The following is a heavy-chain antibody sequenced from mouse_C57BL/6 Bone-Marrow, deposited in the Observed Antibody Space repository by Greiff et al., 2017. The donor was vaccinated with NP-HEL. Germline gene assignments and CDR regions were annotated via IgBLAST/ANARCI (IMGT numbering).Heavy chain of an antibody. V-gene: IGHV5-4*01. CDR1: GFTFSSYA. CDR2: ISDGGSYT. J-gene: IGHJ2*01. D-gene: IGHD1-1*01. Sequence: EVQRVESGGGLVKPGGSLKLSCAASGFTFSSYAMSWVRQTPEKRLEWVATISDGGSYTYYPDNVKGRFTISRDNAKNNLYLQMSHLKSEDTAMYYCARDRGTVPFDYWGQGTTLTVSS. CDR3: ARDRGTVPFDY.